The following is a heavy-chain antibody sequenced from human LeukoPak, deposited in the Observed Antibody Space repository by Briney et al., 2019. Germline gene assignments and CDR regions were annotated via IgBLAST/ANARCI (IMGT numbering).Heavy chain of an antibody. CDR1: GFIFDNYG. V-gene: IGHV3-20*04. CDR3: ARVNSNGSPHCDY. D-gene: IGHD3-10*01. J-gene: IGHJ4*02. Sequence: GGSLRLSCEASGFIFDNYGMSWVRQAPGKGLEWVSDINWNGGSTTYADSVKGRFTISRDNAKNSLYLQMNSLRAEDTAFYYCARVNSNGSPHCDYWGQGALVTVSS. CDR2: INWNGGST.